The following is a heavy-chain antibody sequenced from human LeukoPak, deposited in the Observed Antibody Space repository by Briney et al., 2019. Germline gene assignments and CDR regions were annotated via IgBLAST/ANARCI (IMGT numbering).Heavy chain of an antibody. V-gene: IGHV3-23*01. D-gene: IGHD1-26*01. CDR1: GFTFSSYA. J-gene: IGHJ4*02. CDR2: ISDSDGNT. CDR3: ASAPRIYYYFDY. Sequence: PGGSLRLSCAASGFTFSSYAMSWVRQAPGKGLEWVSAISDSDGNTYYADSVKGRFTISRDNSKNTLYLQMNSLRAEDTAVYYCASAPRIYYYFDYWGQGTLVTVSS.